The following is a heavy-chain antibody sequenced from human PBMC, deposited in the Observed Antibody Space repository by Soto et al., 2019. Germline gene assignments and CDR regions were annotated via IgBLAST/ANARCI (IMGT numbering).Heavy chain of an antibody. CDR1: GGSISSSSYY. J-gene: IGHJ3*02. D-gene: IGHD5-18*01. V-gene: IGHV4-39*01. Sequence: QLQLQESGPGLVKPSETLSLTCTVSGGSISSSSYYWGWIRQPPGKGLEWIGSIYYSGSTYYNPSLKRRVTISVDTSKNPFSLKLSSVTAADTAVYYCAKNGYTWIQLWLYAFDIWGQGTMVTVSS. CDR3: AKNGYTWIQLWLYAFDI. CDR2: IYYSGST.